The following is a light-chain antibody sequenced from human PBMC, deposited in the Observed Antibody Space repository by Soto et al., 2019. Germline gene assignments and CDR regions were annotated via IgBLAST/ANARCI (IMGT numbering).Light chain of an antibody. Sequence: EMVLTRSPATLSLSPGEPATLSCRASQSVSSYLAWYQQKPGQAPRLLIYDASNRATGIPARFSGSGSGTDVTLTISSLEREDFAVYSCQQRSNWPPGLTVGGGTKVEIK. CDR2: DAS. CDR1: QSVSSY. CDR3: QQRSNWPPGLT. J-gene: IGKJ4*01. V-gene: IGKV3-11*01.